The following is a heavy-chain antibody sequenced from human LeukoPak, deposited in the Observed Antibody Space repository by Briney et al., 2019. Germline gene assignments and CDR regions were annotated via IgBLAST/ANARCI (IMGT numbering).Heavy chain of an antibody. CDR1: GFTFSSYA. Sequence: PGGSLRLSCAASGFTFSSYAMSWVRQAPGKGLEWVAAISGGSHRTDYADSVKGRFAISRDSPKNTLYLQMNSLRAEDTAVYYCAKFPHYYYDSSGYPYFDNWGQGTLVTVSS. D-gene: IGHD3-22*01. CDR3: AKFPHYYYDSSGYPYFDN. CDR2: ISGGSHRT. J-gene: IGHJ4*02. V-gene: IGHV3-23*01.